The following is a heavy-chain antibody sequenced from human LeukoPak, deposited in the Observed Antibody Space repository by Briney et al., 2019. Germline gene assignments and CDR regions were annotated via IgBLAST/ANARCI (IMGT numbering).Heavy chain of an antibody. D-gene: IGHD5-18*01. CDR2: MNPNSGNT. J-gene: IGHJ6*03. CDR3: AISRGYFGYYMDV. Sequence: ASVKVSCKASGYTFTGYYMHWVRQATGQGLEWMGWMNPNSGNTGYAQKFQGRVTMTRNTSISTAYMELSSLRSEDTAVYYCAISRGYFGYYMDVWGKGTTVTISS. V-gene: IGHV1-8*02. CDR1: GYTFTGYY.